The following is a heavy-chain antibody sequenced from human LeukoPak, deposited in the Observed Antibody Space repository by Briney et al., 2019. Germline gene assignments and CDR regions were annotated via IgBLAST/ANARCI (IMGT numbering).Heavy chain of an antibody. CDR1: GFAVSSNY. D-gene: IGHD5-18*01. Sequence: PGGSLRLSCAASGFAVSSNYMSWVRQAPGKGLEWVSVIYSGDNTYYSDSVKGRFTISRDNSKNTLYLQMNSLRAEDTAVYYCAKAAGRGYNYGDYFDYWGQGTLVTVSS. V-gene: IGHV3-53*01. J-gene: IGHJ4*02. CDR2: IYSGDNT. CDR3: AKAAGRGYNYGDYFDY.